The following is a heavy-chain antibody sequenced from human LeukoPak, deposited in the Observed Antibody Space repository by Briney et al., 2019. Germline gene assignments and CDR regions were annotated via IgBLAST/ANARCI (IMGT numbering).Heavy chain of an antibody. CDR1: GFTFSSYA. J-gene: IGHJ4*02. D-gene: IGHD3-22*01. CDR3: ATESYYDVSGYHTRPDY. V-gene: IGHV3-23*01. CDR2: ISGSGGST. Sequence: GGSLRLSCAASGFTFSSYAMSWVRQAPGKGLEWVSAISGSGGSTYYADSVKGRFTISRDNSKNTLYLQMNSLRAEDTAVYYCATESYYDVSGYHTRPDYWGRGTQVTVSS.